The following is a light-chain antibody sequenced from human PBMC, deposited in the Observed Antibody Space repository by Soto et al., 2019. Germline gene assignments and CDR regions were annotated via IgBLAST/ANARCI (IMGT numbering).Light chain of an antibody. CDR2: EVT. Sequence: QSALTQPPSASWSPGQSVTISCTGTSSDVGADKYVSWYQQHPGRAPKLMIYEVTKRPSGVPARFSGSTSGNTASLTVSGLQAEDEADYYCSSYAANNNLLFGGGTKLTVL. CDR3: SSYAANNNLL. V-gene: IGLV2-8*01. J-gene: IGLJ2*01. CDR1: SSDVGADKY.